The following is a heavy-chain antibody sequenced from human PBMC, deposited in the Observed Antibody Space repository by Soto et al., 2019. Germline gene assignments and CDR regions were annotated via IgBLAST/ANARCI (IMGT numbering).Heavy chain of an antibody. D-gene: IGHD3-10*01. CDR3: ARDGKVRGVIL. Sequence: SETLSLTCTVSGGSISSGGYYWSWIRQHPGKGLEWIGYIYYSGSTYYNPSLKSRVTISVDTSKNQFSLKLSSVTAADTAVYYCARDGKVRGVILWGQGTLVTVSS. CDR2: IYYSGST. V-gene: IGHV4-31*03. CDR1: GGSISSGGYY. J-gene: IGHJ4*02.